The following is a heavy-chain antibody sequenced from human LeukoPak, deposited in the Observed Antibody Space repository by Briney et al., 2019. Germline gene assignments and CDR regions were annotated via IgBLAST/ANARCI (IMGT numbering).Heavy chain of an antibody. V-gene: IGHV3-21*01. CDR1: GFTFSSYS. CDR3: ARITGTPHRKNWFDP. Sequence: TGGSLRLSCAASGFTFSSYSMNWVRQAPGKGLEWVSSISSSSSYIYYADSVKGRFTISRDNAKNSLYLQMNSLRAEDTAVYYCARITGTPHRKNWFDPWGQGTLVTVSS. D-gene: IGHD1-7*01. CDR2: ISSSSSYI. J-gene: IGHJ5*02.